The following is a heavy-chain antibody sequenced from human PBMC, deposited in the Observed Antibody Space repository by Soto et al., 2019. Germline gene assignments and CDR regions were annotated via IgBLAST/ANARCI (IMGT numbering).Heavy chain of an antibody. CDR2: ISIRDEAI. D-gene: IGHD2-2*01. Sequence: GGSLRLSCAASGFTFSNYHMDWVRQAPGKGLEWVSYISIRDEAIYYADSVKGRFTISXXXAXXSXXLXXNXXRAXDTAVYYCARDFTGYAMDVWGQGTTVTVSS. CDR1: GFTFSNYH. V-gene: IGHV3-48*03. J-gene: IGHJ6*02. CDR3: ARDFTGYAMDV.